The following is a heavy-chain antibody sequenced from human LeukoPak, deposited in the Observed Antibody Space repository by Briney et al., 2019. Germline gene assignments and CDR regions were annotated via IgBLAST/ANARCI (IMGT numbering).Heavy chain of an antibody. Sequence: SETLSLTCTVSGGSISSGGYYWSWIRQHPGKGLEWIGYIYYSGSTYYNPSLKSRVTISVDTSKNQFSLKLSSVTAADTAVYYCASGHSDYGSQIDYWGQGTLVTVSS. D-gene: IGHD5-12*01. CDR3: ASGHSDYGSQIDY. CDR1: GGSISSGGYY. V-gene: IGHV4-31*03. J-gene: IGHJ4*02. CDR2: IYYSGST.